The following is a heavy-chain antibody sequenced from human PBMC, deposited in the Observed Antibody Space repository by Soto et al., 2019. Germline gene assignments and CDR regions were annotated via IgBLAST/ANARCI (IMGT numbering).Heavy chain of an antibody. Sequence: QAQLVQSGAEAKKPGASVKVSCKASGYTFTDYALHWVRQAPGQGLEWMGRINVGNGNTGYSRKFQGRVTNGRDMSATTAYIEVTSRPSEDTAIYYCAGEGAHYAPFDLWGQGTLVTVSS. CDR3: AGEGAHYAPFDL. V-gene: IGHV1-3*01. CDR2: INVGNGNT. CDR1: GYTFTDYA. J-gene: IGHJ4*02. D-gene: IGHD3-16*01.